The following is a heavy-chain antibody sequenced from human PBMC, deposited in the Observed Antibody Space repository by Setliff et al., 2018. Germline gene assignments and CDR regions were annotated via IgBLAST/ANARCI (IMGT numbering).Heavy chain of an antibody. Sequence: SETLSLTCTVSGGSISSHYWSWIRQPPGKGLEWIGSIYYSGSTNYNPSLKSRVTISVNTSKNQFSLKLSSVTAADTAVYYCARDGYFGSGTYNVWGQGTTVTVSS. V-gene: IGHV4-59*11. J-gene: IGHJ6*02. CDR1: GGSISSHY. CDR3: ARDGYFGSGTYNV. D-gene: IGHD3-10*01. CDR2: IYYSGST.